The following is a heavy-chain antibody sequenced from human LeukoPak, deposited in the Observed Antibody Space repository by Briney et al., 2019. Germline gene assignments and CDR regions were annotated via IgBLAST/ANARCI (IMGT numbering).Heavy chain of an antibody. V-gene: IGHV3-7*01. CDR2: IREDGNEK. CDR3: ARDYRGGWNDY. D-gene: IGHD1-26*01. J-gene: IGHJ4*02. Sequence: ETLSLTCTVSGGSISSSTYYWGWVRQTIGKGLECVAKIREDGNEKHYVDSVKGRFTISRDNAKNSLFLQMNNLRVDDTAVYYCARDYRGGWNDYWGQGTLVTVSS. CDR1: GGSISSSTYY.